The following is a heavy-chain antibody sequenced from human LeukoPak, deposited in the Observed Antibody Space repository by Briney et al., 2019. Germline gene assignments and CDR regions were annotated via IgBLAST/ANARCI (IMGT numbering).Heavy chain of an antibody. Sequence: SETLSLTCTVSGGSISSTSYYWGWIRQPPGKGLEWIGSIYYSGSTYYNPSLKSRVTISVDTSKNQFSLKLSSVTAADTAVYYCARATIGYSGYVFQSPPDYWGQGTLVTVSS. CDR1: GGSISSTSYY. J-gene: IGHJ4*02. D-gene: IGHD5-12*01. V-gene: IGHV4-39*07. CDR3: ARATIGYSGYVFQSPPDY. CDR2: IYYSGST.